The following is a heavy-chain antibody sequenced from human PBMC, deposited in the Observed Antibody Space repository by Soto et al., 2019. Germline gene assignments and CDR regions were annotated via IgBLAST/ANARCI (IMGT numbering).Heavy chain of an antibody. CDR3: ARGVVVTAIWYFDL. J-gene: IGHJ2*01. Sequence: QLQLQESGSGLVKPSQTLSLTCAVSGGSISSGGYSWSWIRQPPGKGLEWIGYIYHGGSTYYNPSLKSRVTISVDRSKNQSSLKLRSVTAADTAVYYCARGVVVTAIWYFDLWGRGTLVTVSS. D-gene: IGHD2-21*02. CDR2: IYHGGST. CDR1: GGSISSGGYS. V-gene: IGHV4-30-2*01.